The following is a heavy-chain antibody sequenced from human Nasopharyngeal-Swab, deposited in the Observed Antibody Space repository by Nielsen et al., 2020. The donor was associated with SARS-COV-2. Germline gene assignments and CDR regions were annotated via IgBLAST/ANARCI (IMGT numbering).Heavy chain of an antibody. V-gene: IGHV4-59*01. CDR3: AREYYDILTGYSRFEY. Sequence: SETLSLTCTVSGGSISTYYWYWIRQPPGKGLDWIGYIFYSGSTNYNPSLKSRVTISVDTSKNQFSLKLSSVTAADTAVYYCAREYYDILTGYSRFEYWGQGTLVTVSS. CDR2: IFYSGST. CDR1: GGSISTYY. D-gene: IGHD3-9*01. J-gene: IGHJ4*02.